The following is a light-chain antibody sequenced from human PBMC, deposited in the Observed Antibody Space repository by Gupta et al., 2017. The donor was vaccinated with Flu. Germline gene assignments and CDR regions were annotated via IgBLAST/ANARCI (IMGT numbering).Light chain of an antibody. J-gene: IGKJ4*01. CDR1: HDIGNY. CDR2: AAS. V-gene: IGKV1-16*02. CDR3: LQYYVYPLS. Sequence: GDKVTMTCRASHDIGNYVAWYQQKAGKAPKSLNYAASRLHGGVSSKFSGSGCGTDFTLTINSLQPEDFATYYCLQYYVYPLSFGGGTKVEI.